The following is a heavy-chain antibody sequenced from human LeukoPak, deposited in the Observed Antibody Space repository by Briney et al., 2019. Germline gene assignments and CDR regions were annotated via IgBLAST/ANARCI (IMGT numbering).Heavy chain of an antibody. Sequence: GGSLRLSCAASGFTFSTYAMHWVRQAPGEGLEWVALISYHSINIHYADSVKGRFTISRDNSKNTLYLQMNSLRAEDTAVYYCARSPTKDGYSYFDYWGQGTLVTVSS. V-gene: IGHV3-30-3*01. CDR1: GFTFSTYA. CDR2: ISYHSINI. J-gene: IGHJ4*02. D-gene: IGHD5-24*01. CDR3: ARSPTKDGYSYFDY.